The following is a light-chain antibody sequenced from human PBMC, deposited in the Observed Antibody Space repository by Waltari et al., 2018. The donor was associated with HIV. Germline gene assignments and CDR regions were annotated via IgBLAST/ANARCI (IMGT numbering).Light chain of an antibody. CDR1: NSNIGNNY. Sequence: QSVLTQPPSMSMALGQKVTISCSGINSNIGNNYVSWYLQVPGTAPKLLIYATNTRPSELPARCSGSKTGTSTTLGITGLQTVDEADDYCGAWDSSLSACVFGGGTTLTVL. CDR2: ATN. J-gene: IGLJ3*02. V-gene: IGLV1-51*01. CDR3: GAWDSSLSACV.